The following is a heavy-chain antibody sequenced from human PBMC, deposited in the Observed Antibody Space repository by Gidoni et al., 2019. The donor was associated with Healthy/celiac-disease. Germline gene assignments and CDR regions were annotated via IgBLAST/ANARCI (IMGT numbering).Heavy chain of an antibody. Sequence: QVQLVESGGGVVQPGRSLRLSCSASGSTFSSYGMHWVRQAPGKGLEWVAVISYDGSNKYYADSVKGRFTISRDNSKNTLYLQMNSLRAEDTAVYYCAKDNLNSLGIAVDYGMDVWGQGTTVTVSS. V-gene: IGHV3-30*18. J-gene: IGHJ6*02. CDR1: GSTFSSYG. CDR2: ISYDGSNK. CDR3: AKDNLNSLGIAVDYGMDV. D-gene: IGHD6-19*01.